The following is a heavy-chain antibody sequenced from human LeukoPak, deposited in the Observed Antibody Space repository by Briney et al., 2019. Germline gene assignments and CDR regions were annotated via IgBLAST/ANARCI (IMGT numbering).Heavy chain of an antibody. Sequence: SETLSLTCTVSGGSISSYYWSWIRQPPGKGLEWIGYTYYSGSTNYNPSLKSRVTISVDKSKNQFSLKLSSVTAADTAVYYCARGVSYGLWMGVAGPSASDPWGQGTLVTVSS. CDR2: TYYSGST. D-gene: IGHD6-19*01. J-gene: IGHJ5*02. CDR1: GGSISSYY. CDR3: ARGVSYGLWMGVAGPSASDP. V-gene: IGHV4-59*12.